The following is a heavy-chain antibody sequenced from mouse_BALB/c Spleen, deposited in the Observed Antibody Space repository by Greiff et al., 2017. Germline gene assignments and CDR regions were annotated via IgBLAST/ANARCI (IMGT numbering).Heavy chain of an antibody. Sequence: EVMLVESGGGLVQPGGSLRLSCATSGFTFTDYYMSWVRQPPGKALEWLGFIRNKANGYTTEYSASVKGRFTISRDNSQIILYLQMNTLRAEDSATYYCAREYFDVWGAGTTVTVSS. CDR1: GFTFTDYY. J-gene: IGHJ1*01. CDR3: AREYFDV. CDR2: IRNKANGYTT. V-gene: IGHV7-3*02.